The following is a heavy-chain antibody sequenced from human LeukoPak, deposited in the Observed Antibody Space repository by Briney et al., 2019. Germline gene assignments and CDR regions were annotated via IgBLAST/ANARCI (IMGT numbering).Heavy chain of an antibody. D-gene: IGHD3-16*02. Sequence: SETLSLTCTVSDGSISSYYWSWIRQPPGKGLEWIGYIYYSGSTNYNPSLKSRVTISVDTSKNQFSLKVSSVTAADTAVYYCARYVWGSYPTFEDYWGQGTLVTVSS. V-gene: IGHV4-59*01. CDR1: DGSISSYY. CDR3: ARYVWGSYPTFEDY. CDR2: IYYSGST. J-gene: IGHJ4*02.